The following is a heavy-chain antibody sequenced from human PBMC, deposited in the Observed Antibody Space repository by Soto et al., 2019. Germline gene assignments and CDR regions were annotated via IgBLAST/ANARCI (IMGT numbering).Heavy chain of an antibody. V-gene: IGHV4-30-2*05. CDR1: GGSISSGGYS. CDR2: IYNSGTT. CDR3: ARDPAP. Sequence: SETLSLTCAVSGGSISSGGYSWSWIRQPPGKGLEWIGYIYNSGTTYYNPSLKSRVTISVDTSQNQFSLKLTSVTAADTAVYYCARDPAPWGQGTLVTVSS. J-gene: IGHJ5*02.